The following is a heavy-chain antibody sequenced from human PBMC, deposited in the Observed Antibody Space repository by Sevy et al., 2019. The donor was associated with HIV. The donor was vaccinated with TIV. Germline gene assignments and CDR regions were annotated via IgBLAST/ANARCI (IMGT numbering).Heavy chain of an antibody. J-gene: IGHJ6*02. CDR1: GFTFSSYA. D-gene: IGHD5-18*01. V-gene: IGHV3-30-3*01. CDR2: ISYDGSNK. CDR3: ARELITAKAPIYYYYYGMDV. Sequence: GGSLRLSCAASGFTFSSYAMHWVRQAPSKGLEWVAVISYDGSNKYYADSVKGRFTISRDNSKNTLYLQMNSLRAEDTAVYYCARELITAKAPIYYYYYGMDVWGQGTTVTVSS.